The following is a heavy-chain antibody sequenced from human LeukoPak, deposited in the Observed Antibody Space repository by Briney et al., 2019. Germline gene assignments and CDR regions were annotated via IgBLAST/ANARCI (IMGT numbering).Heavy chain of an antibody. J-gene: IGHJ4*02. CDR1: GFSVSSNY. CDR2: IYSGGDT. Sequence: GGSLRLSCAASGFSVSSNYMSWVRQVPGKGLEWVSVIYSGGDTYYADSVKGRFTISRDNSKNTLYVQMKSLRAEDTAVYYCAKDFVVVPGNVNYFDYWGQGTLVTVSS. V-gene: IGHV3-53*01. CDR3: AKDFVVVPGNVNYFDY. D-gene: IGHD2-21*02.